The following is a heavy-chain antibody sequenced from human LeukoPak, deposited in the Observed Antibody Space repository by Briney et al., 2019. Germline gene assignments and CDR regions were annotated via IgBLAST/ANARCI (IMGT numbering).Heavy chain of an antibody. CDR3: ARWSIAARFDYYYGMDV. CDR1: GGTFSSYA. J-gene: IGHJ6*02. D-gene: IGHD6-6*01. V-gene: IGHV1-69*13. Sequence: ASVKVSCKASGGTFSSYAVSWVRQAPGQGLEWMGGIILIFGTANYAQKFQGRVTITADESTSTAYMELSSLRSEDTAVYYCARWSIAARFDYYYGMDVWGQGTTVTVSS. CDR2: IILIFGTA.